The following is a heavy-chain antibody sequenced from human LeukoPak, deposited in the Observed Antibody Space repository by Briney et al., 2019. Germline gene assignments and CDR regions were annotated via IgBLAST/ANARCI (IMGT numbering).Heavy chain of an antibody. D-gene: IGHD1-26*01. J-gene: IGHJ4*02. CDR3: ARDSGSLDASDI. Sequence: ASVKVSGKASGYTFTGYYMHWVRQAPGQGLEWMGRINPNSGGTNYAQKFQGRVTMTRDTSISTAYMELSRLRSDDTAVYYCARDSGSLDASDIWGQGTLVTVSS. V-gene: IGHV1-2*06. CDR1: GYTFTGYY. CDR2: INPNSGGT.